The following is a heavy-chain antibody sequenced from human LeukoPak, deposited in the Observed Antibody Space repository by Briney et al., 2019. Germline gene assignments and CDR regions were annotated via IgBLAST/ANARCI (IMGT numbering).Heavy chain of an antibody. CDR2: ISYNGNNN. J-gene: IGHJ3*02. CDR3: ARDSLDISRWANAFDI. CDR1: GYTFTHYG. Sequence: GGSLRLSCVISGYTFTHYGFHWVRQAPGKALEWVAYISYNGNNNYEDSVKGRFTISRDNSKNTLHLQMNGLRAEDTAVYYCARDSLDISRWANAFDIWGQGTTVIVSS. D-gene: IGHD5-12*01. V-gene: IGHV3-30*03.